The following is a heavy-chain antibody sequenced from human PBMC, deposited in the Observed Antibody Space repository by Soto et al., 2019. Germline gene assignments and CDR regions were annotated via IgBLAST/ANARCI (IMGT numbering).Heavy chain of an antibody. CDR3: ARLLGIGARPNPPGFDP. J-gene: IGHJ5*02. CDR1: GYSFTSYW. V-gene: IGHV5-51*01. Sequence: CKGSGYSFTSYWNGWVRQMPRKTLECTGIIYPGDSDTSYSPSFQVQVSHSASKFCSTDHLQWSSLKASDTAMYYCARLLGIGARPNPPGFDPWGQGTPVTVSS. D-gene: IGHD6-6*01. CDR2: IYPGDSDT.